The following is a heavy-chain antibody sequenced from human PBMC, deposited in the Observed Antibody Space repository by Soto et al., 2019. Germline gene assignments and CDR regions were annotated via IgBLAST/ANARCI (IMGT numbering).Heavy chain of an antibody. CDR1: GYTFTSYA. CDR2: INAGNGNT. CDR3: ARGAYYHILPGTPTNYYDGMNV. V-gene: IGHV1-3*01. Sequence: ASVKVPCKASGYTFTSYAMHWVRQAPGQRLEWMGWINAGNGNTKYSQKFQGRVTITRDTSASTAYMELSSLRSEDTAVYYCARGAYYHILPGTPTNYYDGMNVWGQGTKDTVYS. D-gene: IGHD3-9*01. J-gene: IGHJ6*02.